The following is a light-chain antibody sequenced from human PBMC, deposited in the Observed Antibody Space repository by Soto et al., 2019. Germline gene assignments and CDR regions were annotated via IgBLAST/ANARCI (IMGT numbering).Light chain of an antibody. CDR2: DVS. V-gene: IGLV2-14*01. Sequence: QSALTQPASVSGSPGQSITISCSGTSSDVGGYNSVSWYQQHPGKVPKLMIYDVSNRPSGVSNRFSGPKSGNTASLTISGLQAEDEADYYCSSYTSTSTLVFGGGTQLTVL. CDR3: SSYTSTSTLV. CDR1: SSDVGGYNS. J-gene: IGLJ2*01.